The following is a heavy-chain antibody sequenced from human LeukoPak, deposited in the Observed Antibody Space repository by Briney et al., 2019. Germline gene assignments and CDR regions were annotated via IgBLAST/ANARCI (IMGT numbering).Heavy chain of an antibody. J-gene: IGHJ4*02. Sequence: SVKVSCKASGGTFSSYAISWVRQAPGQGLEWMGGIIPIFGTANYAQKFQGRVTMTEDTSTDTAYMELNNLRSDDTAVYYCARETSSRFFDYWGQGTLLTVSS. V-gene: IGHV1-69*06. CDR2: IIPIFGTA. CDR3: ARETSSRFFDY. CDR1: GGTFSSYA.